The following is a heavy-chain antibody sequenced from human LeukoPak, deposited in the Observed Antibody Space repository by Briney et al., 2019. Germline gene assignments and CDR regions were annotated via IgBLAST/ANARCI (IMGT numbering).Heavy chain of an antibody. CDR2: IYHSGST. CDR1: GGSISSGGYS. Sequence: SEILSLTCAVSGGSISSGGYSWSWIRQPPGKGLEWIGYIYHSGSTYYNPSLKSRVTISVDRSKNQFSLKLSSVTAADTAVYYCARLYSSSQFDYWGQGTLVTVSS. D-gene: IGHD6-13*01. V-gene: IGHV4-30-2*01. CDR3: ARLYSSSQFDY. J-gene: IGHJ4*02.